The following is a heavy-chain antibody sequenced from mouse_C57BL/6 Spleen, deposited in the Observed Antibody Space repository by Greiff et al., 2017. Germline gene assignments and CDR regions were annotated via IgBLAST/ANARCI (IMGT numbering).Heavy chain of an antibody. V-gene: IGHV1-59*01. J-gene: IGHJ2*01. Sequence: QVQLQQPGAELVRPGTSVKLSCKASGYTFTSYWMHWVKQRPGQGLEWIGVIDPSDSYTNYNQKFKGKATLTVDTSSSTAYMQLSSLTSEDSAVYYCASEENYYRSRKLFDCWGQGTTLTVAS. D-gene: IGHD1-1*01. CDR3: ASEENYYRSRKLFDC. CDR2: IDPSDSYT. CDR1: GYTFTSYW.